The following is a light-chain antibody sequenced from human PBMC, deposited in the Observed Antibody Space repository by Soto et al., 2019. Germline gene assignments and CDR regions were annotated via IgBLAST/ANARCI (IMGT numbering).Light chain of an antibody. CDR2: DAS. Sequence: EILFTQSPATLSLSPGERATLSCRASQSVSSYLAWYQQKHGQAPRLLIYDASNRDTGIPARFSGSGSGTDFTLTISRLEPEDFEVYYCQQRSNWPITFGPGTKVDIK. CDR1: QSVSSY. V-gene: IGKV3-11*01. J-gene: IGKJ3*01. CDR3: QQRSNWPIT.